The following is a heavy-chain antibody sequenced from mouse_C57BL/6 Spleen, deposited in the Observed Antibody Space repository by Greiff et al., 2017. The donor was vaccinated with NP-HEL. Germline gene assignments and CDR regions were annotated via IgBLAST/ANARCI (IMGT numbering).Heavy chain of an antibody. V-gene: IGHV1-69*01. CDR3: ARRYSYYVDY. D-gene: IGHD1-1*01. CDR1: GYTFTSYW. Sequence: QVQLQQPGAELVMPGASVKLSCKASGYTFTSYWMHWVKQRPGQGLEWIGEIDPSDSYTNYNQKFKGKSTLTVDKSSSTAYMQLSSLTSEDSAVYSGARRYSYYVDYWGQGTTLTVSS. CDR2: IDPSDSYT. J-gene: IGHJ2*01.